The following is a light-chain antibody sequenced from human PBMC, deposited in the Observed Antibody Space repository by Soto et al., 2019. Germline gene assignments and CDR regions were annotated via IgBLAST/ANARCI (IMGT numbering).Light chain of an antibody. CDR1: SGHSSYA. CDR2: LNSDGSH. Sequence: QSVLTQSPSASASLGASVKLTCALSSGHSSYAIACHQQQPEKGPRALMKLNSDGSHTRGDGIPDRFSGSSSGAERYLTISSLQSEDEADYYCQTWGTGILVFGGGTKLTVL. J-gene: IGLJ3*02. V-gene: IGLV4-69*01. CDR3: QTWGTGILV.